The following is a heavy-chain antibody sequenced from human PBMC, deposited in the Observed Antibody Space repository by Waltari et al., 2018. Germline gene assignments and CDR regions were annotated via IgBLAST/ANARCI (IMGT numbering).Heavy chain of an antibody. Sequence: QVQLVQSGAEVKKPGSSVKVSCKASGGTFSSYTISWVRQAPGQGLEWMGRIIPILGIANYAQKFQGRVTITADKSTSTAYMELSSLRSEDTAVYYCARDPGPLRTAVNDYWGQGTLVTVSS. CDR2: IIPILGIA. V-gene: IGHV1-69*08. CDR3: ARDPGPLRTAVNDY. CDR1: GGTFSSYT. D-gene: IGHD2-8*01. J-gene: IGHJ4*02.